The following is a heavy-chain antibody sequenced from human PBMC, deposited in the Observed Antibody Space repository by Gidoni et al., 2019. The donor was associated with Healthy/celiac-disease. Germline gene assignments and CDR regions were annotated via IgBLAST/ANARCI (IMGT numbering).Heavy chain of an antibody. CDR3: ARGVVPAANDYYYYMDV. D-gene: IGHD2-2*01. CDR1: GGSISSYY. CDR2: IYYIGST. V-gene: IGHV4-59*01. Sequence: QVQLQESGPGLVKPSETLSLTCTVSGGSISSYYWCWIRQPPGKGLEWIGYIYYIGSTNYNPSLKSRVTISVDTSKNQFSLKLSSVTAADTAVYYCARGVVPAANDYYYYMDVWGKGTTVTVSS. J-gene: IGHJ6*03.